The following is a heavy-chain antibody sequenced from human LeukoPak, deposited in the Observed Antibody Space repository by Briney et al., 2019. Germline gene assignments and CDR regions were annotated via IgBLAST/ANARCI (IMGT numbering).Heavy chain of an antibody. CDR1: GYTLTELS. D-gene: IGHD6-13*01. V-gene: IGHV1-24*01. CDR3: ATGELWDSSSWYGY. Sequence: ASVKVSCKVSGYTLTELSMHWVRQAPGKGLEWMGGFDPEDGETIYAQKFQGRVTMTEDTSTDTAYMELSSLRSEDTAVYYCATGELWDSSSWYGYWGQGTLVTVSS. CDR2: FDPEDGET. J-gene: IGHJ4*02.